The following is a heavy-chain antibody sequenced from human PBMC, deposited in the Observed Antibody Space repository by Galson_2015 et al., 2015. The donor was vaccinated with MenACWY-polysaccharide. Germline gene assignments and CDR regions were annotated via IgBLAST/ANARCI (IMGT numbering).Heavy chain of an antibody. V-gene: IGHV2-5*01. CDR2: IYWNDDK. D-gene: IGHD2-2*01. J-gene: IGHJ4*02. CDR1: GFSLRTSGVA. CDR3: AHLTASNVYSYDY. Sequence: PALVTPTQTLTLTCTFSGFSLRTSGVAVGWIRQPPGEALDWLAHIYWNDDKYYSTFLKNRLTITKDTSKNQVVLTMTNMDPVDTATYYCAHLTASNVYSYDYWGQGTLVTVSS.